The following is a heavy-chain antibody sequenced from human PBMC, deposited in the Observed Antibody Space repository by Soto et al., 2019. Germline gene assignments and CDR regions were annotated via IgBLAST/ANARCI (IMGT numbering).Heavy chain of an antibody. CDR1: GYTFTSYD. V-gene: IGHV1-8*01. J-gene: IGHJ6*02. D-gene: IGHD1-26*01. CDR3: ARMLAGGYYSYYYYYGMDV. CDR2: MNPNSGNT. Sequence: QVQLVQSGAEVKKPGASVKVSCKASGYTFTSYDINWVRQATGQGLEWMGWMNPNSGNTGYAQKYHHRVTITTNNSTSTAYMKLSSIRSEDTAVYYCARMLAGGYYSYYYYYGMDVWGQGTTVTVSS.